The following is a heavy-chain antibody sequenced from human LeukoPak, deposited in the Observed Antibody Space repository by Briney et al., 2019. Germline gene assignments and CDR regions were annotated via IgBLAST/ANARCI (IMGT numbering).Heavy chain of an antibody. CDR1: GGSISGSSYY. CDR2: IYYSGST. V-gene: IGHV4-61*01. J-gene: IGHJ3*02. D-gene: IGHD6-13*01. Sequence: SETLSLTCTVSGGSISGSSYYWSWIRQPPGKGLEWIGYIYYSGSTNYNPSLKSRVTISVDTSKNQFSLKLSSVTAADTAVYYCARVSHSSSWYGGAFDIWGQGTMVTVSS. CDR3: ARVSHSSSWYGGAFDI.